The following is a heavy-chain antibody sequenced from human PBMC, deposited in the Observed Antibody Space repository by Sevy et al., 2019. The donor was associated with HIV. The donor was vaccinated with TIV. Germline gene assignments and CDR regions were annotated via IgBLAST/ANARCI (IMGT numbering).Heavy chain of an antibody. D-gene: IGHD1-20*01. Sequence: SETLSLTCTVSGGSISSSSYYWGWIRQPPGKGLEWIGSIYYSGSTYYNPSLKSRVTISVDTSKNQFSLKLSSVTAAETAVYYCARIYNWNDVNAFDIWGQGTMVTVSS. CDR1: GGSISSSSYY. V-gene: IGHV4-39*01. J-gene: IGHJ3*02. CDR2: IYYSGST. CDR3: ARIYNWNDVNAFDI.